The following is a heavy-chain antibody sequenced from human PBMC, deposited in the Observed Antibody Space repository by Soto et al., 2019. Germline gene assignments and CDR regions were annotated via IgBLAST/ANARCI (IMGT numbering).Heavy chain of an antibody. CDR2: ISYDGSNK. D-gene: IGHD6-6*01. J-gene: IGHJ6*02. CDR3: ASFIAARPFGGPYYYYGMDV. CDR1: GFTFSSYA. V-gene: IGHV3-30-3*01. Sequence: QVQLVESGGGVVQPGMSLRLSCAASGFTFSSYAMHWVRQAPGKGLEWVAVISYDGSNKYYADSVKGRFTISRDNSKNTLYLQLNSLRSEDTAVYYCASFIAARPFGGPYYYYGMDVWGQGTPVTVAS.